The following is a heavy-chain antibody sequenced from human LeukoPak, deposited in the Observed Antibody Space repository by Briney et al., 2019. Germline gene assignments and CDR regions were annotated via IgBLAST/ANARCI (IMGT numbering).Heavy chain of an antibody. D-gene: IGHD3-9*01. Sequence: PSETLSLTCTVSGGSISSSSYYWAWIRQPPGKGLEWIGSIYYSGSTYYNPSLKSRVTISVDTSKNQFSLKLSSVTAADTAVYYCARQGYDILTGYAHFDYWGQGTLVTVSS. J-gene: IGHJ4*02. CDR1: GGSISSSSYY. CDR3: ARQGYDILTGYAHFDY. CDR2: IYYSGST. V-gene: IGHV4-39*01.